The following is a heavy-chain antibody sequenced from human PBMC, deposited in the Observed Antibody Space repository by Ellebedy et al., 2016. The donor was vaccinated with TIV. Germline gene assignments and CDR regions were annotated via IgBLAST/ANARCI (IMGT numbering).Heavy chain of an antibody. CDR3: ARPRAPGSRFFDL. V-gene: IGHV3-11*06. J-gene: IGHJ2*01. D-gene: IGHD3-3*01. CDR1: GFTFTDYY. Sequence: PGGSLRLSCAASGFTFTDYYLTWVRQAPGKGLEWVSYIDPTGDYIKYVDSVKGRFSISRDNGKNAVYLQMNTLRVEDTAVYYCARPRAPGSRFFDLWGRGALVTVSS. CDR2: IDPTGDYI.